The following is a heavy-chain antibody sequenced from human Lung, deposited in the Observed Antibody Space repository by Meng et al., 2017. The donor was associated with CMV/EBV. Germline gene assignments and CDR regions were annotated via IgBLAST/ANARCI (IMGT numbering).Heavy chain of an antibody. CDR2: INHSGST. CDR3: ARSKRNNYYGSGSYSKNYGMDV. Sequence: SXTLSLXCAVYGASFSGYYWSWIRQPTGKGLEWIGEINHSGSTNYNPSLKSRVTISVDTSKNPFSLKLSSVTAADTAVYYCARSKRNNYYGSGSYSKNYGMDVXGQGXTVTVSS. V-gene: IGHV4-34*01. J-gene: IGHJ6*02. D-gene: IGHD3-10*01. CDR1: GASFSGYY.